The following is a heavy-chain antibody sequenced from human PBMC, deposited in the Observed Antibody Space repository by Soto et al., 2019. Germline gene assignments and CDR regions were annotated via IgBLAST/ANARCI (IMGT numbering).Heavy chain of an antibody. CDR1: GFAFSTHS. CDR2: ISSSSSTI. CDR3: VRDVNGFDY. J-gene: IGHJ4*02. Sequence: EVQLVESGGGLVQPGGSLRLSCAASGFAFSTHSMNWVRQAPGKGLEWLSYISSSSSTIYYADSVKGRFTISRDNAKKSLYLQMNSLRDEDTAVYYSVRDVNGFDYWGQGTLLTVSS. V-gene: IGHV3-48*02. D-gene: IGHD4-17*01.